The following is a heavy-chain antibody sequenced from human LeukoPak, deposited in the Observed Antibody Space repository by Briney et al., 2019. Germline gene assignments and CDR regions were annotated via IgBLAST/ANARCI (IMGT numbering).Heavy chain of an antibody. V-gene: IGHV4-31*03. D-gene: IGHD6-19*01. Sequence: SETLSLTCTVSGGSISSGGYYWSWIRQHPGKGLEWIGYIYYSGSTYYNPSLKSRVTISVDTAKNQFSLKLSSETAADTAVYYCARGLGIAVARIPFDYWGQGTLVTVSS. J-gene: IGHJ4*02. CDR3: ARGLGIAVARIPFDY. CDR1: GGSISSGGYY. CDR2: IYYSGST.